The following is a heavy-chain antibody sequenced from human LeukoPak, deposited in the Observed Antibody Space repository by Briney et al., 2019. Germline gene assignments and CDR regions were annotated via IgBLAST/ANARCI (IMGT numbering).Heavy chain of an antibody. CDR1: GFTFSSYG. Sequence: GGSRRLSCAASGFTFSSYGMSWVRQAPGKGLEWVSAISGSGGTTYYADSVKGRFTISRDNSMNTLYLQMNSLRAEDTAVYSCAKDRLGALLYFDSWGQGTLVTVSS. CDR2: ISGSGGTT. J-gene: IGHJ4*02. CDR3: AKDRLGALLYFDS. D-gene: IGHD1-26*01. V-gene: IGHV3-23*01.